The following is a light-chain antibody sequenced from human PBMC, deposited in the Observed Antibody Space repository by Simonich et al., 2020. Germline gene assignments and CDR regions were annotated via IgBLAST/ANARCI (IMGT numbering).Light chain of an antibody. CDR1: QSVSSN. V-gene: IGKV3-15*01. Sequence: EIVMTQSPATLSVSPGERATLSCRASQSVSSNLAWYQQKPGQAPRLRIYGASTRATGIPARLSGSGSGTEFTLTISSLQSEDFAVYYCQQYNNWPQTFGQGTKLEIK. CDR2: GAS. CDR3: QQYNNWPQT. J-gene: IGKJ2*01.